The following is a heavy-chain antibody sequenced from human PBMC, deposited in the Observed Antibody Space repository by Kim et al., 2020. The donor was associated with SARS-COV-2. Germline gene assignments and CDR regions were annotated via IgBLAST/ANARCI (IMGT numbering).Heavy chain of an antibody. CDR2: GRRT. CDR3: ASGLTPGQH. Sequence: GRRTRSADSVKGRSTISRDNAKNTLYLQMSSLRAEDTAVYYCASGLTPGQHWGQGTLVTVSS. D-gene: IGHD2-15*01. J-gene: IGHJ1*01. V-gene: IGHV3-74*01.